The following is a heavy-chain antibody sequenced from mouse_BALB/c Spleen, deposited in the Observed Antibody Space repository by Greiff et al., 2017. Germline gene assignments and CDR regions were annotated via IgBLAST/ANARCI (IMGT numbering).Heavy chain of an antibody. J-gene: IGHJ1*01. Sequence: EVMLVESGGGLVKPGGSLKLSCAASGFAFSSYDMSWVRQTPEKRLEWVAYISSGGGSTYYPDTVKGRFTISRDNAKNTLYLQMSSLKSEDTAMYYCARTPFYYGSSYWYFDVWGAGTTVTVSS. CDR2: ISSGGGST. D-gene: IGHD1-1*01. CDR3: ARTPFYYGSSYWYFDV. V-gene: IGHV5-12-1*01. CDR1: GFAFSSYD.